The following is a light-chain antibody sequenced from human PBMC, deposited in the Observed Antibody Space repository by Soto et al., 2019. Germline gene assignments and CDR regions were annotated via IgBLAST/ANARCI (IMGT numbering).Light chain of an antibody. CDR1: QSVSSW. Sequence: DIPMTQSPSTLSAALGDRVTITCRASQSVSSWLAWYQQKPGKAPKLLIYKASSLESGVPPRFSGSGSGTEFTLTISSLQPEDFATDYCQEYHSYSFGQGTKLELK. CDR3: QEYHSYS. V-gene: IGKV1-5*03. CDR2: KAS. J-gene: IGKJ2*01.